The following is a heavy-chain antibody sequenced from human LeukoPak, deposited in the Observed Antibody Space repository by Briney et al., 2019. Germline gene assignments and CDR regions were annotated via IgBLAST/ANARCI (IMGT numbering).Heavy chain of an antibody. Sequence: GESLRISCKGSGYSFTSYWISWVRQMPGKGLDWMGRIDPSDSYTNYSPSFQGHVTISADKSISTAYLQWSSLKASDTAMYYCARDVEMATIIGYWGQGTLVTVSS. CDR1: GYSFTSYW. D-gene: IGHD5-24*01. CDR2: IDPSDSYT. J-gene: IGHJ4*02. CDR3: ARDVEMATIIGY. V-gene: IGHV5-10-1*01.